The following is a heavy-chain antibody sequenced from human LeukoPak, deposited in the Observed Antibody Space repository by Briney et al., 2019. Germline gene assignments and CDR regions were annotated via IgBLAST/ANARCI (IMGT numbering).Heavy chain of an antibody. CDR3: ARDAVTSIHYYYYYYMDV. J-gene: IGHJ6*03. D-gene: IGHD4-17*01. Sequence: GASVKVSCKASGYTFTGYYMHWVRQAPGQGLEWMGWINPNSGGTNYAQKFQGRVTMTRDTSISTAYMELGRLRSDDTAVYYCARDAVTSIHYYYYYYMDVWGKGTTVTVSS. V-gene: IGHV1-2*02. CDR2: INPNSGGT. CDR1: GYTFTGYY.